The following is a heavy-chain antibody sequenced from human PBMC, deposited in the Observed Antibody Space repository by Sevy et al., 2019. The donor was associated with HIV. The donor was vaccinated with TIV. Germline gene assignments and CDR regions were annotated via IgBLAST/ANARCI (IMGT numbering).Heavy chain of an antibody. D-gene: IGHD5-18*01. CDR2: MRSKPFAGTT. Sequence: GGSLRLSCTTSGFTLGDYAMNWVRQAPGKGLEWVGFMRSKPFAGTTEYAASVKGRVTISTDDSEASAHLQMNSLRTEDTGVYYCIRGRLLGYTAMVPDYRGQGTLVTVSS. CDR3: IRGRLLGYTAMVPDY. V-gene: IGHV3-49*04. CDR1: GFTLGDYA. J-gene: IGHJ4*02.